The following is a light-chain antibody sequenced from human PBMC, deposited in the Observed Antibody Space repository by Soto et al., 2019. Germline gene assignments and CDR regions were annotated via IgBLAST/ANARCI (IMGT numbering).Light chain of an antibody. CDR3: AAWDDSLNGWV. CDR1: SSNIGSNT. CDR2: SNN. J-gene: IGLJ3*02. V-gene: IGLV1-44*01. Sequence: QLVLTQSPSASGTPGQRVTISCSGSSSNIGSNTVNWYQQLPGTAPKLLIYSNNQRPSGVPDRFSGSKSGTSASLAISGLQSEDEADYYCAAWDDSLNGWVFGGGTKLTVL.